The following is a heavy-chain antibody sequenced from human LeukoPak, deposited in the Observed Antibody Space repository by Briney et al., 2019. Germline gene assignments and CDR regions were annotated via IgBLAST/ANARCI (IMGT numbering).Heavy chain of an antibody. Sequence: AGGSLRLSCTASGFTFGDYSLSWVRQAPEKGLEWVGFIRRKGYGGTTEYAPSAKGRFIISRDDSKSTAYLQMNSLKTEDTAVYYCTRDHDFWSGPFDVWGKGTTVTVSS. J-gene: IGHJ6*04. CDR1: GFTFGDYS. CDR3: TRDHDFWSGPFDV. CDR2: IRRKGYGGTT. V-gene: IGHV3-49*04. D-gene: IGHD3-3*01.